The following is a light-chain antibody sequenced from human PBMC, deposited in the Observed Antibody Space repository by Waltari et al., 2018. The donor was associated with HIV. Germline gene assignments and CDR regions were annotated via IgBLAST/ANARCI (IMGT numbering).Light chain of an antibody. CDR1: SSNIGRNY. CDR2: RNN. J-gene: IGLJ3*02. V-gene: IGLV1-47*01. Sequence: QSVMTQPPSASGTPGQRVTISCSGSSSNIGRNYVNWYQQLPGTTPKLPIYRNNPRPPGVPDRFAGSKSGTSASLAISGLRSEDEADYYCAAWDDSLSGSWVFGGGTQVTVL. CDR3: AAWDDSLSGSWV.